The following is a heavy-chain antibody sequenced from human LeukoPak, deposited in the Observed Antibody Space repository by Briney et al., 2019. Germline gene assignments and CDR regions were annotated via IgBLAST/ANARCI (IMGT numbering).Heavy chain of an antibody. Sequence: GGSLRLSCTASGFPFSSHSMNWVREAPGKGLEWVSSIRSGSSNIDYADSVKGRFTISRDNSENTLYLQMYSLRVEDTAVYYCAKADDSSGYYPAFYYYMDVWGKGTTVTVSS. CDR3: AKADDSSGYYPAFYYYMDV. D-gene: IGHD3-22*01. V-gene: IGHV3-21*01. CDR2: IRSGSSNI. CDR1: GFPFSSHS. J-gene: IGHJ6*03.